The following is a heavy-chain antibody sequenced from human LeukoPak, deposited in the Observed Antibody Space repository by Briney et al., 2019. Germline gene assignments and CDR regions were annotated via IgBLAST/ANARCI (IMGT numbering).Heavy chain of an antibody. V-gene: IGHV3-48*03. Sequence: PGGPLRLSCAASGFTFSSYEMNWVRQAPGKGLEWVSYISSSGSTIYYADSVKGRFTISRDNAKNSLYLQMNSLRAEDTAVYYCASQTYYDILTGYGGESHWGQGTLVTVSS. CDR1: GFTFSSYE. D-gene: IGHD3-9*01. J-gene: IGHJ4*02. CDR3: ASQTYYDILTGYGGESH. CDR2: ISSSGSTI.